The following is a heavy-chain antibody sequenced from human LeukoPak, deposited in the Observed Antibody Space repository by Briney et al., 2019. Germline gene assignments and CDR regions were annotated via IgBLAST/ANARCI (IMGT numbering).Heavy chain of an antibody. D-gene: IGHD1-7*01. CDR2: IDGDGDK. J-gene: IGHJ5*02. Sequence: SGPALVKPTETLTLTCSFSGFSLTSGEMCVNWIRQTPGKALEWLARIDGDGDKSYSPSLKPRLTISKDTSKNQVVLTMTNMESVDTATYFCARSPSLLKLEDWFDPWGQGTLVTVSS. CDR1: GFSLTSGEMC. CDR3: ARSPSLLKLEDWFDP. V-gene: IGHV2-70*11.